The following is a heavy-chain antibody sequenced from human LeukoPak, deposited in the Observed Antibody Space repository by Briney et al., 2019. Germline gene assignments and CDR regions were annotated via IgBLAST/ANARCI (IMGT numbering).Heavy chain of an antibody. J-gene: IGHJ3*02. CDR1: GFTFSSYS. D-gene: IGHD3-9*01. CDR3: ARDPGSYYDILTGYYAAFDI. V-gene: IGHV3-48*04. CDR2: ISSSSSTI. Sequence: GGSLRLSCAASGFTFSSYSMNWVRQAPGKGLEWVSYISSSSSTIYYADSVKGRFTISRDNAKNSLYLQMNNLRAEDTAVYYCARDPGSYYDILTGYYAAFDIWGQGTMVTVSS.